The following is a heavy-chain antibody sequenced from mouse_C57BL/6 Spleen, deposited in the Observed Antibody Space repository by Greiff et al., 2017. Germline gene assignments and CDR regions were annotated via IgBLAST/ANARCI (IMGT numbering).Heavy chain of an antibody. V-gene: IGHV1-22*01. CDR3: ATYSNYPWFAY. D-gene: IGHD2-5*01. CDR2: INPNNGGT. CDR1: GYTFTDYN. J-gene: IGHJ3*01. Sequence: EVQLQASGPELVKPGASVKMSCKASGYTFTDYNMHWVKQSHGKSLEWIGYINPNNGGTSYNQKFKGKATLTVNKSSSTAYMELRSLTSEDSAVYYCATYSNYPWFAYWGQGTLVTVSA.